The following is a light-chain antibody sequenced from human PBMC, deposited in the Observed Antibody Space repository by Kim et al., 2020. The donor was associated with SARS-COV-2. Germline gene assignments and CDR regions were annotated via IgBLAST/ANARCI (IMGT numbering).Light chain of an antibody. J-gene: IGLJ3*02. CDR1: RSDVGGYNY. Sequence: QSALTQPRSVSGSPGQSVTISCTGTRSDVGGYNYVSWYQQHPGKAPKLMIYDVSKRPSGVPDRFSGSKSGNTASLTISGLQAEDEADYYCCSYAGSWGFGGGTQLTVL. CDR3: CSYAGSWG. CDR2: DVS. V-gene: IGLV2-11*01.